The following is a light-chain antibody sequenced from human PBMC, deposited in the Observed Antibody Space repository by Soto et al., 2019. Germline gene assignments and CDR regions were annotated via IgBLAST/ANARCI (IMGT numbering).Light chain of an antibody. CDR1: QSVSTN. CDR3: QQYHEWGT. Sequence: EVVMTQSPATLSVSPGERATLSCRASQSVSTNLAWYQQKPGQAPRLLIYGASTRATGIPARFSGSGSGTEFTLTISSLQSEDFAVYSCQQYHEWGTFGQGTKVEIK. V-gene: IGKV3-15*01. J-gene: IGKJ1*01. CDR2: GAS.